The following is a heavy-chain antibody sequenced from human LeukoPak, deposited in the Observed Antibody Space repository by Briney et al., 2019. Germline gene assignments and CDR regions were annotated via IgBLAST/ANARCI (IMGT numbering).Heavy chain of an antibody. CDR3: ARGCRVVPGVHNVGMASYYNGLDV. V-gene: IGHV1-46*01. J-gene: IGHJ6*02. CDR2: INPSGGDT. Sequence: ASVKVSCKPSGYTFTSYYMHWVRQAPGQGLEWMGIINPSGGDTSYAQKFQGRVTTTRDTSTSTVYMEVVSLRSEDTAVYYCARGCRVVPGVHNVGMASYYNGLDVWGQGTTVTVSS. CDR1: GYTFTSYY. D-gene: IGHD2-2*01.